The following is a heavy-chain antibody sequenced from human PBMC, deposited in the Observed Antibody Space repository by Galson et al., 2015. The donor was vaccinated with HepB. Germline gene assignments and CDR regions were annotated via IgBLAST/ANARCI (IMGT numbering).Heavy chain of an antibody. J-gene: IGHJ3*02. D-gene: IGHD1-26*01. CDR1: GYRFIRKW. Sequence: QSGAEVKKPGESLKISCKGSGYRFIRKWIGWVRQMPGKGLEWMGIIYPGDSDTRYSPSFQGQVTISADKSISTAYLQWSSLRASDTAMYYCAMAHGYIGTYHAFEIWGQGTMVTVSS. V-gene: IGHV5-51*01. CDR3: AMAHGYIGTYHAFEI. CDR2: IYPGDSDT.